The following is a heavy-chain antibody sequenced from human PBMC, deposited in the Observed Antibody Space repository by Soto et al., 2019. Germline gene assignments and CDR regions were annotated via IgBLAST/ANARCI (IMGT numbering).Heavy chain of an antibody. Sequence: QVRLQESGPGLVKPSQTLSLTCSVSGDSINTAGYYWTWIRQRPGKGLEWIGFLYYRGAYYNSSPKSRVSMSLDTSTNPISLEVNSVTVADTAIYFCARIEVMTILGFDLWGRGALVTVSS. D-gene: IGHD3-3*01. CDR2: LYYRGA. CDR1: GDSINTAGYY. CDR3: ARIEVMTILGFDL. V-gene: IGHV4-31*03. J-gene: IGHJ4*02.